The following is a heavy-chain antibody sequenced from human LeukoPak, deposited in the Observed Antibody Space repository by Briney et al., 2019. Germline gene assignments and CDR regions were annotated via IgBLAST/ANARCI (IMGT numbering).Heavy chain of an antibody. CDR2: ISQDGSEK. Sequence: GGSLRLSCAASGFTFSSHWMSWVRQAPGKGLEWVANISQDGSEKYYVDSVKGRFTISRDNAKNSLYLQMNSLRAEDTAVYYCAREGAGTTDYWGQGTLSPSPQ. CDR1: GFTFSSHW. D-gene: IGHD1-1*01. V-gene: IGHV3-7*01. CDR3: AREGAGTTDY. J-gene: IGHJ4*02.